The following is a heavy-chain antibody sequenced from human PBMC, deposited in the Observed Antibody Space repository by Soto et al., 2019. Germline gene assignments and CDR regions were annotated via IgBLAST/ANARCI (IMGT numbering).Heavy chain of an antibody. J-gene: IGHJ5*02. Sequence: ASETLSLTCTVSGCSISSYYWSWIRQPPGKGLEWIGYIYYSGSTNYNPSLKSRVTISVDTSKNQFSLKLSSVTAADTAVYYCARGRQQWLVYNWFDPWGQGTLVTVSS. CDR2: IYYSGST. D-gene: IGHD6-19*01. CDR1: GCSISSYY. V-gene: IGHV4-59*01. CDR3: ARGRQQWLVYNWFDP.